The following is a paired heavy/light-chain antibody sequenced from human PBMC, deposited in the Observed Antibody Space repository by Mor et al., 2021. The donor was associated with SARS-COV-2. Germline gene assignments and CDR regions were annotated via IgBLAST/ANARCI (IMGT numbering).Light chain of an antibody. CDR2: DSS. V-gene: IGKV1-39*01. CDR3: QQTYSTPYT. J-gene: IGKJ2*01. CDR1: QSIDTY. Sequence: DIQMTQSPSSLSAFLGARVTITCRASQSIDTYLNWYQQIPGKAPKVLIYDSSRLQGGVPPRFAGSGGGTDFTLTISGLQPEDSATYYCQQTYSTPYTFGQGTKVEIK.
Heavy chain of an antibody. D-gene: IGHD5-18*01. CDR2: IYYDGST. Sequence: QVQLQESGPGLVEPSQTLSLTCTVSGGSISSGGYFWSWIRQRPGEGLEWIGYIYYDGSTYSNPSLQSPVTISARMSENEFSLRLPSVTVADTAVYYCARGSPYSFGGWLDPWGQGILVTVSS. CDR3: ARGSPYSFGGWLDP. CDR1: GGSISSGGYF. V-gene: IGHV4-31*01. J-gene: IGHJ5*02.